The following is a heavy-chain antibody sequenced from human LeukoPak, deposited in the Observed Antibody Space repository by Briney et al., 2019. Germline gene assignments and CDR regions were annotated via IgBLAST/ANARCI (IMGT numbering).Heavy chain of an antibody. Sequence: GGSLRLSCAASGFTFSSYWMSWVRQAPGKGLEWVAVIWYDGSNQYYADSVKGRFTISRDNSKNTLSLQMNGLRAEDTAVYYCARGGSAAAGTWGPAGDYWGQGTLVTVSS. D-gene: IGHD6-13*01. V-gene: IGHV3-33*08. CDR2: IWYDGSNQ. J-gene: IGHJ4*02. CDR1: GFTFSSYW. CDR3: ARGGSAAAGTWGPAGDY.